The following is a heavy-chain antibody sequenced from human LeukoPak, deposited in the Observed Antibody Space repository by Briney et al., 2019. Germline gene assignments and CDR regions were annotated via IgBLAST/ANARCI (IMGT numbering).Heavy chain of an antibody. CDR2: ISSSSSSYI. J-gene: IGHJ6*03. D-gene: IGHD3-3*01. Sequence: GGSLRLSCATSGFTFTNYDMNWVRQAPGKGLEWVSSISSSSSSYIYYADSVKGRFTISRHNAKNSLYLQMNSLRAEDTAVFYCARDRFLEPAFYMDVWGKGTTVTVSS. V-gene: IGHV3-21*01. CDR3: ARDRFLEPAFYMDV. CDR1: GFTFTNYD.